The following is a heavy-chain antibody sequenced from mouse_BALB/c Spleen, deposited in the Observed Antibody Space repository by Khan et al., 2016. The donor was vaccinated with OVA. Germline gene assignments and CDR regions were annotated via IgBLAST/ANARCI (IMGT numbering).Heavy chain of an antibody. Sequence: VQLTQSGPELVKPGASVKISCKASGYSFTGYFMNWVKQSHGKSLEWIGRINPYNGDTFYNQKFTGKATLTVDKSSSTAHMELLSLTSEDSAVYYCTDGYYRDAMDYWGQGTSVTVSA. V-gene: IGHV1-37*01. J-gene: IGHJ4*01. CDR1: GYSFTGYF. CDR3: TDGYYRDAMDY. CDR2: INPYNGDT. D-gene: IGHD2-3*01.